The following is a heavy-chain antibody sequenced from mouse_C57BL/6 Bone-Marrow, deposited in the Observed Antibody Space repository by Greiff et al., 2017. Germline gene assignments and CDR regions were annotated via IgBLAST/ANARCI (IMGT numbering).Heavy chain of an antibody. Sequence: EVQLQESGGGLVKPGASLTLSCAASGFTFSSYAMSWVRQTPEKRLEWVATISDGGSYTYYPDNVKGRFTISKDNAKNNLYLQMSHLKSEDTAMYYCAGDERFAYWGQGTRVTVSA. CDR1: GFTFSSYA. J-gene: IGHJ3*01. V-gene: IGHV5-4*01. CDR3: AGDERFAY. CDR2: ISDGGSYT.